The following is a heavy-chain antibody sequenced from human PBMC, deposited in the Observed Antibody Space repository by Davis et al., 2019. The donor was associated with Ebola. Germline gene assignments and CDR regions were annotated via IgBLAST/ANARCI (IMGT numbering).Heavy chain of an antibody. J-gene: IGHJ4*02. CDR1: GFSIRDYW. D-gene: IGHD4-17*01. Sequence: GESLKISCVASGFSIRDYWMTWVRQAPGKGLQWVANIKQDGSEIHYVDSVKGRFTISRDNTKNSLYLQMNSLRDEDTALYYCSRGGAVKFDYWGQGTLVTVSS. V-gene: IGHV3-7*01. CDR2: IKQDGSEI. CDR3: SRGGAVKFDY.